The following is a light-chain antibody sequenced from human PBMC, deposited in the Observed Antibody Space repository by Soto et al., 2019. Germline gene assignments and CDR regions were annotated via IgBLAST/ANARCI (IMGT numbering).Light chain of an antibody. J-gene: IGKJ2*01. Sequence: DIQMTQSPSSLSASVGDRITITCRASQTIDSYLNWYQHKPGKAPKLLIYAASNLQSGVPSRFSGSGSATDFTLTISSLQPEDCAAYYCQQTYSTWNTFGQGTKLEIK. CDR3: QQTYSTWNT. V-gene: IGKV1-39*01. CDR2: AAS. CDR1: QTIDSY.